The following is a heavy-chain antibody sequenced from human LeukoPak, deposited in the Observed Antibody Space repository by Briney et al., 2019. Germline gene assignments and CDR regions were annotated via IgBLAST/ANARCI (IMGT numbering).Heavy chain of an antibody. J-gene: IGHJ1*01. D-gene: IGHD3-22*01. CDR1: GFTFSSYA. CDR2: ISGSGGST. V-gene: IGHV3-23*01. CDR3: AKDIRRHYYDSSGYDRERFQH. Sequence: PGGSLRLSCAASGFTFSSYAVSWVRQAPGKGLEWVSAISGSGGSTYYADSVKGRFTISRDNSKNTLYLQMNSLRAEDTAVYYCAKDIRRHYYDSSGYDRERFQHWGQGTLVTVSS.